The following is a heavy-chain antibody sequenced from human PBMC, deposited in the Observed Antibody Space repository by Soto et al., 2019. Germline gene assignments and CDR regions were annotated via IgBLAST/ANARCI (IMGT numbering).Heavy chain of an antibody. V-gene: IGHV4-4*02. D-gene: IGHD6-19*01. J-gene: IGHJ5*02. CDR1: GGSISSSNW. CDR3: SRELRPGIAVALTLP. CDR2: IYHSGST. Sequence: SETLSLTCAVSGGSISSSNWWSWVRQPPGKGLEWIGEIYHSGSTNYNPSLKSRVTISVDKSKNQFSLKLSSVTAADTAVYYCSRELRPGIAVALTLPLCQGTLVTVSS.